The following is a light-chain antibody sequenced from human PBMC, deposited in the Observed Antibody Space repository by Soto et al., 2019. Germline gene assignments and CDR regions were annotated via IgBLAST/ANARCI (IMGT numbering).Light chain of an antibody. Sequence: DIVMTQSPDSLAVSLGERATINCKSSQSVLYSSNNKNYLAWYQQKPGQPPKLLIYWASTRESGVPDRFSGSGSGTDFTLTISSLQAEDVAVYDCQQYYSTLALPFGGGTKVEIK. CDR3: QQYYSTLALP. CDR1: QSVLYSSNNKNY. J-gene: IGKJ4*01. CDR2: WAS. V-gene: IGKV4-1*01.